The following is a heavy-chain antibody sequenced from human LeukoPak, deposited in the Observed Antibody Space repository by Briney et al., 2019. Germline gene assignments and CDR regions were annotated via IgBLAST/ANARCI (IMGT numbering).Heavy chain of an antibody. Sequence: GGSLRLSCSASGFSISNNGMHWVRQAPGKGLEWVAFIVDDGSWQQYADAVKGRFTISRDNAKNSLYLQMNSLRAEDTAVYYCARDPRGAARSFDYWGQGTLVTVSS. CDR3: ARDPRGAARSFDY. J-gene: IGHJ4*02. D-gene: IGHD6-6*01. CDR1: GFSISNNG. V-gene: IGHV3-30*02. CDR2: IVDDGSWQ.